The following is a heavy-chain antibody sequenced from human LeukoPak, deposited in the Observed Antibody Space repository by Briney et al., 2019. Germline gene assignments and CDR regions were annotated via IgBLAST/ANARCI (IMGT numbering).Heavy chain of an antibody. CDR3: ARGQYYDFWSGYYYSPHFDY. D-gene: IGHD3-3*01. Sequence: ASVRVSCKASGYTFTGYNIHWVRQAPGQGLEWMGWINPNSGGTNYAQKFQGRVTMTRDTSISTAYMELNRLRSDDTAVYYCARGQYYDFWSGYYYSPHFDYWGQGTLVTVSS. J-gene: IGHJ4*02. CDR2: INPNSGGT. CDR1: GYTFTGYN. V-gene: IGHV1-2*02.